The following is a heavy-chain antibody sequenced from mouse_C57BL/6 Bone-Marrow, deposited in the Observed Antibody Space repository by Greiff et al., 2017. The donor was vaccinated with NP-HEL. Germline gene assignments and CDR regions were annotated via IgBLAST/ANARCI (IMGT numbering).Heavy chain of an antibody. D-gene: IGHD4-1*01. CDR1: GFTFSDLY. V-gene: IGHV7-1*01. CDR2: SRNKANDYTT. Sequence: EVKLMESGGGLVQSGRSLRLSCATSGFTFSDLYMEWVRQAPGKGLEWIAASRNKANDYTTEYSASGKGRVIVSRDTSQSILYLQMNALRAEDTAIYYCARVSNWAYYFDYWGQGTTLTVSS. J-gene: IGHJ2*01. CDR3: ARVSNWAYYFDY.